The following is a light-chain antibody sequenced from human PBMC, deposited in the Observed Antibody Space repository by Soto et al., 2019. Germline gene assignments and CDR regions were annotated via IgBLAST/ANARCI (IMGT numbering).Light chain of an antibody. Sequence: QSLLAQPTSASGRPGQMVTISCCGSSCDVGSTTVNWYQQLPGTAPKHHTSSNNQRPSGVPDRFSGSKSGTSASLAIGGLQSEDEADYYCEAWDDSLNGYVFGTGTKVTVL. CDR1: SCDVGSTT. V-gene: IGLV1-44*01. CDR3: EAWDDSLNGYV. CDR2: SNN. J-gene: IGLJ1*01.